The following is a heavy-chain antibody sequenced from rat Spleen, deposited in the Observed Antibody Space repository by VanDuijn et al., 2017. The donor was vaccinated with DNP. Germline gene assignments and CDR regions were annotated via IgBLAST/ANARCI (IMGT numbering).Heavy chain of an antibody. J-gene: IGHJ2*01. CDR1: GFTFSDYY. D-gene: IGHD1-4*01. Sequence: EVQLVESDGGLVQPGRSLKLSCAVSGFTFSDYYMAWVRQAPAKGLEWVASLSPGGGDTYYRDSVKGRFTISRANAKSTLYLQMDSLRSEDTATYYCASRPPPTRGPFDYWGQGVTVTVSS. V-gene: IGHV5-25*01. CDR3: ASRPPPTRGPFDY. CDR2: LSPGGGDT.